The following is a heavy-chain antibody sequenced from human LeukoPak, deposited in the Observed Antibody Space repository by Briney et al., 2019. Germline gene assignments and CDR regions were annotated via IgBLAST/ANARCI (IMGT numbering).Heavy chain of an antibody. D-gene: IGHD3-3*01. J-gene: IGHJ6*04. CDR3: ARSLGSGGWSGYYMDV. V-gene: IGHV4-61*02. CDR2: IYTSGST. CDR1: GGSISSGNYY. Sequence: SETLSLTCTVSGGSISSGNYYWSWIRQPAGKGLEWIGRIYTSGSTNYNPSLKSRVTISVDTSKNQFSLKLSSVTAADTAVYYCARSLGSGGWSGYYMDVWGKGTTVTVSS.